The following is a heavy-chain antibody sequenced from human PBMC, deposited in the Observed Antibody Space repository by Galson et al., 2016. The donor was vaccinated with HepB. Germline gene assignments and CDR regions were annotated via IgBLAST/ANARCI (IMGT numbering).Heavy chain of an antibody. CDR3: ATEGGAPWKLGVMDV. V-gene: IGHV1-18*01. J-gene: IGHJ6*02. Sequence: SVKVSCKASGYNFINYGISWVRQAPGQGLEWMGWIYGKNGDIKYEQKFLGRVSMTTDTSTTTAYMELKTLTSDDTGVYYCATEGGAPWKLGVMDVWGRGTTLTVS. CDR2: IYGKNGDI. D-gene: IGHD2-15*01. CDR1: GYNFINYG.